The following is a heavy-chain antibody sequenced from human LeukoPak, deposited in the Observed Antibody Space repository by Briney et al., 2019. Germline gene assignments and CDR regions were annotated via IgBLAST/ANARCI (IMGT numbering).Heavy chain of an antibody. D-gene: IGHD1-14*01. Sequence: SETLSLTCTVSGGSISSYYWSWIRQPAGKGLEWIGRIYTSGSTNYNPSLKSRVTTSVDTSKNQFSLKLSSVTAADTAVYYCARDKPPGTAEQFFDIWGQGTMVTVSS. J-gene: IGHJ3*02. CDR3: ARDKPPGTAEQFFDI. CDR1: GGSISSYY. CDR2: IYTSGST. V-gene: IGHV4-4*07.